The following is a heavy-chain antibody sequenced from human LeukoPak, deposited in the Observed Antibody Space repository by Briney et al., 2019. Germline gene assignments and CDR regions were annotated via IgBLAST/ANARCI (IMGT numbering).Heavy chain of an antibody. V-gene: IGHV3-23*01. D-gene: IGHD6-13*01. Sequence: GGSLRLSCAASGFTFSSYAMSWVRQAPGKGLEWVSAISGSGGSTYYADSVKGRFTVSRDNSKNTLYLQMNSLRAEDTAVYYCAKDRAAAGTRVGFDPWGQGTLVTVSS. CDR3: AKDRAAAGTRVGFDP. CDR2: ISGSGGST. CDR1: GFTFSSYA. J-gene: IGHJ5*02.